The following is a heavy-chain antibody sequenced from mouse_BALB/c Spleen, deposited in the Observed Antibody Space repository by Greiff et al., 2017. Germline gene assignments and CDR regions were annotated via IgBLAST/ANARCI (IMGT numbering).Heavy chain of an antibody. CDR1: GYAFTNYL. V-gene: IGHV1-54*01. Sequence: QVQLQQSGAELVRPGTSVKVSCKASGYAFTNYLIEWVKQRPGQGLEWIGVINPGSGGTNYNEKFKGKATLTADKSSSTAYMQLSSLTSDDSAVYFCATIYDGYPYAMDYWGQGTSVTVSS. CDR2: INPGSGGT. CDR3: ATIYDGYPYAMDY. D-gene: IGHD2-3*01. J-gene: IGHJ4*01.